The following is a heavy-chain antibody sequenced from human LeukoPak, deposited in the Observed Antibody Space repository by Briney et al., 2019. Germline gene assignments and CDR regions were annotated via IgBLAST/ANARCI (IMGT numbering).Heavy chain of an antibody. CDR3: AKGALYGSGSYYSAFDI. D-gene: IGHD3-10*01. V-gene: IGHV3-23*01. CDR1: GFTFSSYA. CDR2: IRSTGAST. J-gene: IGHJ3*02. Sequence: QPGGSLRLSCAASGFTFSSYAMTWVRQAPGKGLEWVSTIRSTGASTYYADSVKGRFTISRDNSKNTLYLQMSILTAKDTAVYYCAKGALYGSGSYYSAFDIWGQGTMVTVSS.